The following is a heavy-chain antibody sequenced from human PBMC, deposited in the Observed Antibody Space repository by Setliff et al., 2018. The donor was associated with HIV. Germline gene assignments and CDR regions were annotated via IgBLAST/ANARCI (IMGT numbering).Heavy chain of an antibody. CDR2: ISGRGDYT. D-gene: IGHD3-16*02. Sequence: PGGSLRLSCAASGFTFSDYYMGWIRQAPGKGLAWVSYISGRGDYTIYTDSVKGRFTISRDNAKKLLYLQMNNLRAEETAVYYCARERSVGELSLALDWWGQGALVTVSS. CDR3: ARERSVGELSLALDW. V-gene: IGHV3-11*05. CDR1: GFTFSDYY. J-gene: IGHJ4*02.